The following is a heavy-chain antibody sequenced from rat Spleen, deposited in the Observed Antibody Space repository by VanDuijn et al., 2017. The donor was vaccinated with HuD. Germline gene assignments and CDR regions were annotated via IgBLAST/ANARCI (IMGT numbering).Heavy chain of an antibody. CDR3: TTNWFFDF. V-gene: IGHV5-19*01. Sequence: EVQLVESGGGLVQPGRSLKVSCAASGFTFSNYGTHWIRQAPTKGLEWVATISTSGGSTYYRDSVKGRFTISRDNAQSTLYLQMTKLGSEDTAIYYCTTNWFFDFWGPGTMVTVSS. CDR2: ISTSGGST. CDR1: GFTFSNYG. J-gene: IGHJ1*01.